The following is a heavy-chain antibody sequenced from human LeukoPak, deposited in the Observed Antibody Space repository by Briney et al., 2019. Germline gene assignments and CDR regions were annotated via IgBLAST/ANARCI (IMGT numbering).Heavy chain of an antibody. J-gene: IGHJ4*02. D-gene: IGHD1-26*01. CDR1: GYTFTSYG. CDR2: ISAYNGNT. Sequence: ASVKVSYKASGYTFTSYGISWVRQAPGQGLEWMGWISAYNGNTNYAQKLQGRVTMTTDTSTSTAYMELRSLRSDDTAVYYCARDGEEKLWELPYFDYWGQGTLVTVSS. V-gene: IGHV1-18*01. CDR3: ARDGEEKLWELPYFDY.